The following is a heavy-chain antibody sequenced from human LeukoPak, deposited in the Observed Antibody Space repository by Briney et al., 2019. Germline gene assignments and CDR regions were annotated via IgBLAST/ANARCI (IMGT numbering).Heavy chain of an antibody. CDR2: IHPHSGGT. CDR1: GNSFTAYS. J-gene: IGHJ4*02. V-gene: IGHV1-2*02. CDR3: ARLGTGYSLSY. Sequence: ASVKVSCKASGNSFTAYSIVWVRQAPGQGLEWMGWIHPHSGGTAYGKTFQGRVTMTRDTSISTAYMELNSLGSDDAAVYYCARLGTGYSLSYWGQGTLVTVSS. D-gene: IGHD5-18*01.